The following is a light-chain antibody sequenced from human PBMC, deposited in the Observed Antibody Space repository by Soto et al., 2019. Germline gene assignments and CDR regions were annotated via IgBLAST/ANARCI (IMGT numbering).Light chain of an antibody. V-gene: IGKV1-39*01. J-gene: IGKJ3*01. Sequence: DIQMTQSPSSLSASVGDRVTITCRASQTIIRYLNWYQQKPGRAPNLLIYAASSLQSGVPSRFSSSGSGTEFTLTISSLQPEDFATYDCQQSYRTLFTFGPGTKVEIK. CDR2: AAS. CDR1: QTIIRY. CDR3: QQSYRTLFT.